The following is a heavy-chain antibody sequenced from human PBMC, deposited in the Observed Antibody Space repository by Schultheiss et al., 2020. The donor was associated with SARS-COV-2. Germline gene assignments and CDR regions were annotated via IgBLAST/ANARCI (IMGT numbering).Heavy chain of an antibody. CDR1: GFTFSSYG. CDR2: ISYDGSNK. CDR3: TTGYDFWSGYFIGPDAFDI. J-gene: IGHJ3*02. Sequence: GGSLRLSCAASGFTFSSYGMHWVRQAPGKGLEWVAVISYDGSNKYYADSVKGRFTISRDNSKNTLYLQMNSLKTEDTAVYYCTTGYDFWSGYFIGPDAFDIWGQGTTVTVSS. V-gene: IGHV3-33*05. D-gene: IGHD3-3*01.